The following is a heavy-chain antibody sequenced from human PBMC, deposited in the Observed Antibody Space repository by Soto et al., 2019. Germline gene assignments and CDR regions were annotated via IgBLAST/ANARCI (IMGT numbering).Heavy chain of an antibody. J-gene: IGHJ6*02. V-gene: IGHV3-9*01. CDR3: AKGVQLEDYYDSSGYHYYYYYGMDV. D-gene: IGHD3-22*01. CDR2: ISWNSGSI. Sequence: EVQLVESGGGLVQPGRSLRLSCAASGFTFDDYAMHWVRQAPGKGLEWVSGISWNSGSIGYADSVKGRFTISRDNAKNSLYLQMNSLRAEDTALYYCAKGVQLEDYYDSSGYHYYYYYGMDVWGQGTTVTVSS. CDR1: GFTFDDYA.